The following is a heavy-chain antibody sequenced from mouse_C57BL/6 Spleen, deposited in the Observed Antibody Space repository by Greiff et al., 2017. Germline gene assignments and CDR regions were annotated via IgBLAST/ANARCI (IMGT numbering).Heavy chain of an antibody. CDR2: INYDGSST. CDR3: ARRGGLYWYFDV. CDR1: GFTFSDYY. V-gene: IGHV5-16*01. Sequence: EVKLMESEGGLVQPGSSMKLSCTASGFTFSDYYMAWVRQVPEKGLEWVANINYDGSSTYYLDSLKSRFIISRYNAKNILYLQMSSLKSEDTATYYCARRGGLYWYFDVWGTGTTVTVSS. J-gene: IGHJ1*03.